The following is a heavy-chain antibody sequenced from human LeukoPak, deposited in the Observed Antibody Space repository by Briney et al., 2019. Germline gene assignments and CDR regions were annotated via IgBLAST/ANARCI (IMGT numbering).Heavy chain of an antibody. D-gene: IGHD3-22*01. CDR2: ISVYNGNR. J-gene: IGHJ4*02. V-gene: IGHV1-18*01. CDR1: GYTFTSYA. CDR3: ARDGKYYYDSSGYYYMDY. Sequence: GASVKVSCKASGYTFTSYAMHWVRQAPGQRLEWMGWISVYNGNRNYAQKLQGRVTMTTDTSTSTAYMELRSLRSDDTAVYYCARDGKYYYDSSGYYYMDYWGQGTLVTVSS.